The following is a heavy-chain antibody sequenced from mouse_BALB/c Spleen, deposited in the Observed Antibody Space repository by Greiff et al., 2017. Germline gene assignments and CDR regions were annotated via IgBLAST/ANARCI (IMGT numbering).Heavy chain of an antibody. CDR2: ISSGGGST. Sequence: EVKVEESGGGLVKPGGSLKLSCAASGFAFSSYDMSWVRQTPEKRLEWVAYISSGGGSTYYPDTVKGRFTISRDNAKNTLYLQMSSLRSEDTAMYYCARDHYYGSSYNYAMDYWGQGTSVTVSS. D-gene: IGHD1-1*01. CDR1: GFAFSSYD. CDR3: ARDHYYGSSYNYAMDY. V-gene: IGHV5-12-1*01. J-gene: IGHJ4*01.